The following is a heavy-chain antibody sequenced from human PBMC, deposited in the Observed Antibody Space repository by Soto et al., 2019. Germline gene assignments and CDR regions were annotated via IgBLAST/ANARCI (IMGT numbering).Heavy chain of an antibody. Sequence: QLQLQESGPGLVKPSETLSPTCTVSGGSISSSSYYWGWICQPPGKGLEWIGSIYYRGNTYYNPSLKSRVTISVDTSKNHFSLNLSSVTAADTAVYYCARVDSSGGLDSWGQGVLVTVSS. CDR1: GGSISSSSYY. J-gene: IGHJ4*02. D-gene: IGHD3-22*01. V-gene: IGHV4-39*02. CDR3: ARVDSSGGLDS. CDR2: IYYRGNT.